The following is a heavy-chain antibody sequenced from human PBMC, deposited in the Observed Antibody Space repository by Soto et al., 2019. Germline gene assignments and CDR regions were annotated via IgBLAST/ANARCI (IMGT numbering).Heavy chain of an antibody. J-gene: IGHJ6*02. CDR2: IDPSDSYT. CDR3: ARSPGKDTAMANYYYYGMDV. CDR1: GYSFTSYW. Sequence: PGESLKISCKGSGYSFTSYWISWVRQMPGKGLEWMGRIDPSDSYTNYSPSFQGHVTISADKSISTAYLQWSSLKASDTAMYYCARSPGKDTAMANYYYYGMDVWGQGTTVTVSS. D-gene: IGHD5-18*01. V-gene: IGHV5-10-1*01.